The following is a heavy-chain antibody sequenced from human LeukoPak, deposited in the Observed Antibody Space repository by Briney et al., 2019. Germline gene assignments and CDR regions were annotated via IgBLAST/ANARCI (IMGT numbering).Heavy chain of an antibody. CDR2: ITSSSSYI. CDR3: TRVGRKLSFSNWFDP. J-gene: IGHJ5*02. V-gene: IGHV3-21*01. CDR1: GFTFSTYN. Sequence: GGSLRLSCAASGFTFSTYNMNWVRQAPGKGLEWVSSITSSSSYIYYADSVKGRFTISRDNAKNSLYLQMSSLRAEDTAVYYCTRVGRKLSFSNWFDPWGQGPLVTVSS. D-gene: IGHD3-16*02.